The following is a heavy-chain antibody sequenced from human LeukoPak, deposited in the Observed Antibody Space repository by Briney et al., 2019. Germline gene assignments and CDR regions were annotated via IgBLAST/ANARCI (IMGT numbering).Heavy chain of an antibody. J-gene: IGHJ4*02. D-gene: IGHD3-10*01. Sequence: ASVKVSCKASGYTFTGYYMHWVRQAPGQGLEWMGRINPNSGGTNYAQKFQGRVTMTRDTPISTAYMELSRLRSDDTAVYYCARARGTSGSYFREDFDYWGQGTLVTVSS. V-gene: IGHV1-2*06. CDR1: GYTFTGYY. CDR2: INPNSGGT. CDR3: ARARGTSGSYFREDFDY.